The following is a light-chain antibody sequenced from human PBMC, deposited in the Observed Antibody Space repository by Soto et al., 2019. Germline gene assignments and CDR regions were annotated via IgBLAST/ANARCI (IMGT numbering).Light chain of an antibody. CDR2: DAS. Sequence: EIVLTQSPATMSLSPGDRDTLSCRASQSVSRYLAWYQQNTCQAPRLLIHDASSRATSIPARFSGSGSGTEFTLTISRLEPEDFAFYYCQHRTNLPQIPFGGGTQVEIK. J-gene: IGKJ4*01. CDR1: QSVSRY. CDR3: QHRTNLPQIP. V-gene: IGKV3-11*01.